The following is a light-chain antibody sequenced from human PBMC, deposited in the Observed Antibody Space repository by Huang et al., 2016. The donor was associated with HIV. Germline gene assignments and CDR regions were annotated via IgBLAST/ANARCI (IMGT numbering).Light chain of an antibody. J-gene: IGKJ1*01. CDR2: GAS. CDR1: HYIATD. V-gene: IGKV3-15*01. CDR3: HQYSKWPPGT. Sequence: EIVMTQSPATLSVSPWERATLSCRASHYIATDLAWYQQKPGQAPRLLIYGASTRAAGIPARFSGTGSGTEFTLTINSLQSEDFALYYCHQYSKWPPGTFGQGSKVEVK.